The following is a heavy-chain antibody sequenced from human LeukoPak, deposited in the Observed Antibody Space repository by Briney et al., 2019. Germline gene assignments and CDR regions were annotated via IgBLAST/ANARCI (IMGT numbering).Heavy chain of an antibody. V-gene: IGHV4-59*08. Sequence: SETLSLTCTVSGGSISSYYWSWIRQPPGKGVEWRGYFNDSGSTNSNPSLKSRVTMSVDTSKNQFSLELSSVTAADTAVYYCTRRGRNNWGEGNDYWGQGTLVTVSS. J-gene: IGHJ4*02. D-gene: IGHD1-1*01. CDR2: FNDSGST. CDR1: GGSISSYY. CDR3: TRRGRNNWGEGNDY.